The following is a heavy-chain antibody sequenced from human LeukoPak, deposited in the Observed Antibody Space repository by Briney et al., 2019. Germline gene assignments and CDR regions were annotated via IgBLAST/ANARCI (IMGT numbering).Heavy chain of an antibody. CDR1: GESFSGYY. CDR3: ARVRGSTIYYMDV. CDR2: INHSGST. Sequence: SETLSLTCAVSGESFSGYYWTWIRQPPGEGLQWIGEINHSGSTYYNPSLKSRVTISVDTTKNQFSLRLSSVTAADTAVYYCARVRGSTIYYMDVWGKGTTVTISS. D-gene: IGHD2-15*01. J-gene: IGHJ6*03. V-gene: IGHV4-34*01.